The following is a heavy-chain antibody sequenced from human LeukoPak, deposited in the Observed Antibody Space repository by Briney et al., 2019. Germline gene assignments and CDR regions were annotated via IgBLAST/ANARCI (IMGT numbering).Heavy chain of an antibody. Sequence: ASVKVSCKAFGYTFTSNYMHWVRQAPGQGPEWMGVISPSGGSTTYAQKLQGRVTMTTDTSTSTAYMELRSLRSDDTAVYYCARSGYYYDSSGYPPNDYWGQGTLVTVSS. CDR2: ISPSGGST. CDR1: GYTFTSNY. J-gene: IGHJ4*02. CDR3: ARSGYYYDSSGYPPNDY. D-gene: IGHD3-22*01. V-gene: IGHV1-46*01.